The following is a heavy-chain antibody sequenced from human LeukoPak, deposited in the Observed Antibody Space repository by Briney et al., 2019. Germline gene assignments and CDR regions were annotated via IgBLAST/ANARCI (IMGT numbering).Heavy chain of an antibody. V-gene: IGHV1-8*01. CDR1: GYSFSDYD. CDR3: VRGRLFVGLWYSGSYYDFDI. J-gene: IGHJ3*02. D-gene: IGHD1-26*01. CDR2: MNPNTSNT. Sequence: GASVKVSCKASGYSFSDYDINWARQASGQGLEWMGWMNPNTSNTVYAPKFQGRVAMTSNTSISTAYMELTSLRSEDTAVYYCVRGRLFVGLWYSGSYYDFDIWGQGTMVTVSS.